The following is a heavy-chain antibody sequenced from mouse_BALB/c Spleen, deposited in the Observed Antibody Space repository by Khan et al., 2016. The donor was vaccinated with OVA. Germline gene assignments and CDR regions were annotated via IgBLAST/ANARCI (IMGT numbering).Heavy chain of an antibody. CDR1: GFSLTDYG. D-gene: IGHD2-10*01. J-gene: IGHJ4*01. CDR2: IWSDGTT. V-gene: IGHV2-6-1*01. CDR3: ARQPYYHYYIMDY. Sequence: QVQLKESGPGLVAPSQSLSITCTISGFSLTDYGVHWVRQPPGKGLEWLVVIWSDGTTTYNSALKSRLSIIEDNSKSQIFLKMNSLQNDDTAMYYCARQPYYHYYIMDYGGQGTSGTVSS.